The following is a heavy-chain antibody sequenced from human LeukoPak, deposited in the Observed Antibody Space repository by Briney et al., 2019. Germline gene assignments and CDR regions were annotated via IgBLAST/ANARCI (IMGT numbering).Heavy chain of an antibody. CDR3: ARDGIVGAYYYYGMDV. Sequence: GASVKVSCTASGYTFTSYDINWVRQATGQGLEWMGWMNPNSGNTGYAQKFQGRVTMTRNTSISTAYMELSSLRSEDTAVYYCARDGIVGAYYYYGMDVWGQGTTVTVSS. CDR1: GYTFTSYD. J-gene: IGHJ6*02. V-gene: IGHV1-8*01. CDR2: MNPNSGNT. D-gene: IGHD1-26*01.